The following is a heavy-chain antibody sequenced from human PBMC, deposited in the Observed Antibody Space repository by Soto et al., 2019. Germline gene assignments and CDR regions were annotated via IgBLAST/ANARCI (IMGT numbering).Heavy chain of an antibody. CDR3: ALRRCGGDCVGSYSSQYYYGLDV. CDR2: IYWDDDK. CDR1: GFSLTTGGVG. V-gene: IGHV2-5*02. D-gene: IGHD2-21*02. Sequence: QITLKESGPTLVKPTQTLTLTCSFSGFSLTTGGVGVGWIRQPPGKALEWLALIYWDDDKRYSPSLKSRHTVTKLTSKNQVFLIMTNMDPVDTAAYYCALRRCGGDCVGSYSSQYYYGLDVWGRGTTVTVSS. J-gene: IGHJ6*02.